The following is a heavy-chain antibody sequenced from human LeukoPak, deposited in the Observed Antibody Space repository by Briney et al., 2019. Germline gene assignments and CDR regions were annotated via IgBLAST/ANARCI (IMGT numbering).Heavy chain of an antibody. CDR3: AKGWLGNAFDI. CDR2: IYSGGST. CDR1: GFTVSSNY. D-gene: IGHD6-19*01. V-gene: IGHV3-53*01. Sequence: GGSLRLSCAASGFTVSSNYMSWVRQAPGKGLEWVSVIYSGGSTYYADSVKGRFTISRDNSKNTLYLQMNSLRAEDTAVYYCAKGWLGNAFDIWGQGTMVTVSS. J-gene: IGHJ3*02.